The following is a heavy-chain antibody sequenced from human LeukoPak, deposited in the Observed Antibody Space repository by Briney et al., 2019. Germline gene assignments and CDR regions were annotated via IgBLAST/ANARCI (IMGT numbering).Heavy chain of an antibody. J-gene: IGHJ5*02. D-gene: IGHD4-17*01. CDR2: INPNSGGT. Sequence: GSVKVSCKASGYTFTVYYIHSVRQAPGQGLEWMGWINPNSGGTNYAQKFQGRVTMTRDTSISTAYMELSRLRSDDTAVYYCARVTVKPNWFDPWGQGTLVTVSS. CDR3: ARVTVKPNWFDP. V-gene: IGHV1-2*02. CDR1: GYTFTVYY.